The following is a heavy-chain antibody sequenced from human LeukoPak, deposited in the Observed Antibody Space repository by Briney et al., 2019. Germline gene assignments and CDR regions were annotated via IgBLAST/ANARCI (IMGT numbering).Heavy chain of an antibody. CDR2: FSFNGEST. J-gene: IGHJ3*02. CDR1: GFTFSSYA. Sequence: GGSLRLSCAASGFTFSSYAMTWVRQAPGKGLEWVSSFSFNGESTYYADSVKGRFTISRDNSRNTLYLQMNSLRADDTAVYYCAKSNGYNFEAFDMWGQGAMVTVSS. V-gene: IGHV3-23*01. D-gene: IGHD5-24*01. CDR3: AKSNGYNFEAFDM.